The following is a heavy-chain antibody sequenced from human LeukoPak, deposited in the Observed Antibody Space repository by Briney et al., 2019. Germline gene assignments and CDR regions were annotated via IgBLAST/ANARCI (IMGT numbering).Heavy chain of an antibody. V-gene: IGHV1-69*13. CDR1: GGTFSSYA. CDR3: AREGGYYDSSGYSNWFDP. J-gene: IGHJ5*02. Sequence: ASVKVSCKASGGTFSSYAISWVRQAPGQGLEWMGGIIPIFGTANYAQKFQGRVTITADGSTSTAYMELSSLRSEDTAVYYCAREGGYYDSSGYSNWFDPWGQGTLVTVSS. CDR2: IIPIFGTA. D-gene: IGHD3-22*01.